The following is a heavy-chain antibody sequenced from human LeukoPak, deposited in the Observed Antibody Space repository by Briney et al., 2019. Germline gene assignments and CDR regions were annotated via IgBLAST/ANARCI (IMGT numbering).Heavy chain of an antibody. CDR1: GGSFSDNY. CDR3: ARGRACFDP. CDR2: INHSGST. J-gene: IGHJ5*02. V-gene: IGHV4-34*01. Sequence: PSETLSLTCAVYGGSFSDNYWSWIRQSPGKGLEWIGEINHSGSTNYNPSLKSRVTISVDTSKNQFSLKLSSVTAADTAVYYCARGRACFDPWGQGTLVTVSS.